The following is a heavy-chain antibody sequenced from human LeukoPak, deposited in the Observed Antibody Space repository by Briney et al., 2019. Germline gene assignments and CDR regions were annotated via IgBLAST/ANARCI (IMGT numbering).Heavy chain of an antibody. Sequence: PSETLSLTCTVSGGSISSYYWRWIRQPSGKGMEWVGYIYYSGSTNYNPSLKSRVTISVDTSKNQFSLKVSSVTAADTAVYYCARQIVCSGGSCYTNWFDPWGQGTLVTVSS. V-gene: IGHV4-59*08. CDR2: IYYSGST. CDR3: ARQIVCSGGSCYTNWFDP. D-gene: IGHD2-15*01. J-gene: IGHJ5*02. CDR1: GGSISSYY.